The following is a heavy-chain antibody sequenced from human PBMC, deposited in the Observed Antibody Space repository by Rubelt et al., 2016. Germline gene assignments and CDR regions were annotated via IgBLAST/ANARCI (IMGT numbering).Heavy chain of an antibody. J-gene: IGHJ4*02. CDR1: GYTFASYA. V-gene: IGHV1-8*02. Sequence: QVQLVQSGSELKKPGASVKVSCKASGYTFASYAMNWVRQAPGQGLEWMGWMNPNSGNTGYAQKFQGRVTMTRNTSISTAYMELSSLRSEDTAVYYCAGGRAVKLAYSGGNDYWCQGTLVTVSS. CDR2: MNPNSGNT. D-gene: IGHD4-23*01. CDR3: AGGRAVKLAYSGGNDY.